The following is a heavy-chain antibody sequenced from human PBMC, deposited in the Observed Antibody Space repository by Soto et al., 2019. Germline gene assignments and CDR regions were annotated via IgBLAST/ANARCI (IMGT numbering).Heavy chain of an antibody. V-gene: IGHV3-11*01. Sequence: QVQLVESGGGSVKPGGSLRLSCEASAFTLSDYYMSWSRQAPGKGLEWLSYISNSGNIIYYADSVKGRFTISRDSAKNSLFLQMNSLRAEDTAVYYCARIGDCGGDCYAFDVWGQGTMVSVSS. D-gene: IGHD2-21*02. CDR2: ISNSGNII. CDR3: ARIGDCGGDCYAFDV. J-gene: IGHJ3*01. CDR1: AFTLSDYY.